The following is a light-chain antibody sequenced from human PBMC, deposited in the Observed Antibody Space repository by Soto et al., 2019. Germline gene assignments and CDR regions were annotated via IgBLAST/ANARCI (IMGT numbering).Light chain of an antibody. CDR3: QQYNNWHPWT. CDR1: QSVSSN. J-gene: IGKJ1*01. V-gene: IGKV3-15*01. Sequence: EIVMTQSPATLSVSPGERATLSCRASQSVSSNLAWYQQKPGQAPRLLIYGASTRSTGIPASFSGSGSGTECTLTISSLQSEDLAVYYCQQYNNWHPWTFGQGTKVEIK. CDR2: GAS.